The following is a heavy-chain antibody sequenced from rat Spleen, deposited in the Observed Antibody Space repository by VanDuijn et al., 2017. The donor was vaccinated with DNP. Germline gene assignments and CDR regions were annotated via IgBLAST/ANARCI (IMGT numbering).Heavy chain of an antibody. Sequence: QVQLTESGPGLVQPSETLSLTCTVSGFSLTAYSVYWVRQPPGKGLEWIAAISNGGSTYYNSALKSRLSISRDTSKNQVFLKMNSLQTEDTAFYFCTREGTALFAYWGQGTLVTVSS. J-gene: IGHJ3*01. V-gene: IGHV2S12*01. D-gene: IGHD1-11*01. CDR3: TREGTALFAY. CDR2: ISNGGST. CDR1: GFSLTAYS.